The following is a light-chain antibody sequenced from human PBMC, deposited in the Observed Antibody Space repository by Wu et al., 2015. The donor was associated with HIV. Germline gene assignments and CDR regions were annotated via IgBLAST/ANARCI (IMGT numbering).Light chain of an antibody. CDR3: QQSYTTPLT. CDR2: AAS. CDR1: QSISSY. J-gene: IGKJ4*01. Sequence: DIQMTQSPSSLSASVGDRVTITCRASQSISSYLTWYQQKPGKAPKLLIYAASTLQSGVPSRFRGSGSGTDFTLTISSLQPEDFAIYYCQQSYTTPLTFGGGTKVEIK. V-gene: IGKV1-39*01.